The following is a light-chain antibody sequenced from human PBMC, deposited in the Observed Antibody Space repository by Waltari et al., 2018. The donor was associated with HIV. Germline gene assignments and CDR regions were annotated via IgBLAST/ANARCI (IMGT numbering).Light chain of an antibody. CDR2: WAS. Sequence: DIVMTQSPDSLAVSLGERATINCTSSRTVFYSSDNRNYLAWYLQRPGQSPKVVIFWASTRAFGVPDRFSGSGSGTDFTLKISRVEAEDVAVYYCLQGTHWPWSFGQGTRLEIK. CDR3: LQGTHWPWS. CDR1: RTVFYSSDNRNY. J-gene: IGKJ5*01. V-gene: IGKV4-1*01.